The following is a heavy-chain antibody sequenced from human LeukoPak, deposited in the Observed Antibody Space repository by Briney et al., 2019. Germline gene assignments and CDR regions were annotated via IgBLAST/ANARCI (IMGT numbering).Heavy chain of an antibody. V-gene: IGHV3-7*01. Sequence: GGSLRLSCAASGFTLSVYGMSWVRQPPGKGVEWVANIRNDGIEKYYVNSVKGRFTISRDNAKNSLYLQMNSLRAEDTAVYYCARVGTAEGTLEDYWGQGTLVTVSS. D-gene: IGHD6-13*01. J-gene: IGHJ4*02. CDR1: GFTLSVYG. CDR3: ARVGTAEGTLEDY. CDR2: IRNDGIEK.